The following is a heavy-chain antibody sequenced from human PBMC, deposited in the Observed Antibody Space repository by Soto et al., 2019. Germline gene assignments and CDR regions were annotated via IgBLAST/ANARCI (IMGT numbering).Heavy chain of an antibody. CDR1: GFTVSSNY. CDR2: IYSGGST. J-gene: IGHJ4*02. D-gene: IGHD3-22*01. V-gene: IGHV3-53*01. CDR3: ARGGEGYYYDSRSFDY. Sequence: EVQLVESGGGLIQPGGSLRLSCAASGFTVSSNYMSWVRQAPGKGLEWVSVIYSGGSTYYADSVKGRFTISRDNSKNTLYSQMTSLRAEDTSVYYCARGGEGYYYDSRSFDYWGQGTLVTVSS.